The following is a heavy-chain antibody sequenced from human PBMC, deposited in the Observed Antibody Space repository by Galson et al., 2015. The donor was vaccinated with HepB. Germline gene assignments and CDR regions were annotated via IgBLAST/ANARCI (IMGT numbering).Heavy chain of an antibody. D-gene: IGHD3-22*01. CDR3: AKTFYYESNGRQNFHF. V-gene: IGHV3-23*01. J-gene: IGHJ4*02. CDR2: ISSSGDSK. CDR1: GFTFYSYA. Sequence: SLRLSCAASGFTFYSYAMSWVRQAPGKGLEWVSSISSSGDSKNQADSVKGRFTISRDNSKNTVFLQMNNLRVEDTALYYCAKTFYYESNGRQNFHFWGQGTQVTVSS.